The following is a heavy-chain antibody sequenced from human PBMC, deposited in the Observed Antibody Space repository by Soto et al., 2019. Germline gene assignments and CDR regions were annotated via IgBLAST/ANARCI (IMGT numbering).Heavy chain of an antibody. D-gene: IGHD2-2*01. CDR1: GGSISSGGYS. V-gene: IGHV4-30-2*01. J-gene: IGHJ4*02. CDR3: ARVPDY. CDR2: MYHSGST. Sequence: QLQPQESGSGLVKPSQNLSLTCAVPGGSISSGGYSWSWIRQPPGKGLEWIGYMYHSGSTYYNPSLKSRVTRSIDRSKNQFSLKLSSVTAADTAGYYCARVPDYWGQGILVTVSS.